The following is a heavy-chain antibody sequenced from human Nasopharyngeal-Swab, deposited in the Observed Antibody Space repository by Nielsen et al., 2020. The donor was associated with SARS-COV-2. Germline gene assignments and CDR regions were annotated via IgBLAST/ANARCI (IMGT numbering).Heavy chain of an antibody. V-gene: IGHV3-11*01. CDR2: IKTSGDTI. Sequence: RQAPGKGLEWVSYIKTSGDTISYADFVKGRFTISRDNAKNSLYLQMDSLRAEDTAMYYCARTPQLWSLYFDYWGQGTLVTVSS. CDR3: ARTPQLWSLYFDY. D-gene: IGHD5-18*01. J-gene: IGHJ4*02.